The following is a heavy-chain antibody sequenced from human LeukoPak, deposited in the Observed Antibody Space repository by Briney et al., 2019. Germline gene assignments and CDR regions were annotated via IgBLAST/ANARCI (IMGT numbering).Heavy chain of an antibody. CDR1: GGSISSSSYY. CDR2: IYYSGST. D-gene: IGHD3-10*01. CDR3: ARGGRLGSGSYYLDY. Sequence: SETLSLTCTVSGGSISSSSYYWGWIRQPPGKGLEWIGYIYYSGSTNYNPSLKSRVTISVDTSKNQFSLKLSSVTAADTAVYYCARGGRLGSGSYYLDYWGQGTLVTVSS. V-gene: IGHV4-61*05. J-gene: IGHJ4*02.